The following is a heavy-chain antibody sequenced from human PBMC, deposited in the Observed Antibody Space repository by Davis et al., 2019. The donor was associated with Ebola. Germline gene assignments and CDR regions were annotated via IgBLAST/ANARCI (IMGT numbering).Heavy chain of an antibody. CDR3: ARRDSSSWYGEYYFDY. Sequence: SETLSLTCPLSAGSISSSSYYWGWIRQPPGKGLEWIGRIYYTGSIYYNPSLKSPVTISVDTSKNRFSLKLSSVTAADTAVYHCARRDSSSWYGEYYFDYWGQGTLVTVSS. CDR2: IYYTGSI. CDR1: AGSISSSSYY. D-gene: IGHD6-13*01. V-gene: IGHV4-39*01. J-gene: IGHJ4*02.